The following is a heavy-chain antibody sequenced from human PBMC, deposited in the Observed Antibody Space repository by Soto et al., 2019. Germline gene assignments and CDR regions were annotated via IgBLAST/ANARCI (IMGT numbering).Heavy chain of an antibody. CDR2: ISYDGSNK. Sequence: QVQLVESGGGVVQPGRSLRLSCAASGFTFSSYAMHWVRQAPGKGLEWVAVISYDGSNKYYADSVKGRFTISRDNSKNTLYLPMNSLRAEDTAVYYCARDRLRYNWNDFPYYSYGMDVWGQGTTVTVSS. V-gene: IGHV3-30-3*01. CDR1: GFTFSSYA. J-gene: IGHJ6*02. D-gene: IGHD1-1*01. CDR3: ARDRLRYNWNDFPYYSYGMDV.